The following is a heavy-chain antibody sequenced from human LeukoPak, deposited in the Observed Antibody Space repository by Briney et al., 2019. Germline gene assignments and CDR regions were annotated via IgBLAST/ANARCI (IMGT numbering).Heavy chain of an antibody. CDR2: IYHSGST. V-gene: IGHV4-30-2*01. J-gene: IGHJ6*02. CDR3: ARVDPSHYYGMDV. D-gene: IGHD2-2*01. CDR1: DDSISSGGYS. Sequence: ASETLSRTCAVSDDSISSGGYSWSWIRQPPGKGLEWIGYIYHSGSTYYNPSLKSRVTISVDRSKNQFSLKLSSVTAADTAVYYCARVDPSHYYGMDVWGQGTTVTVSS.